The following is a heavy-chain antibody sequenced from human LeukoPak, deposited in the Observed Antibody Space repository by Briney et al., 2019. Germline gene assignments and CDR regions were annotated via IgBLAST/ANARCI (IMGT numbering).Heavy chain of an antibody. J-gene: IGHJ5*02. D-gene: IGHD6-19*01. CDR1: GGSISSYY. V-gene: IGHV4-59*08. Sequence: SETLSLTCTVSGGSISSYYWSWIRQPPGKGLEWIGYIYYSGSTNYNSSLKSRVTISVDTSKNQFSLKLSSVTAADTAVYFCARHNSGWSLGHPNWFDPWGQGTLVTVSS. CDR3: ARHNSGWSLGHPNWFDP. CDR2: IYYSGST.